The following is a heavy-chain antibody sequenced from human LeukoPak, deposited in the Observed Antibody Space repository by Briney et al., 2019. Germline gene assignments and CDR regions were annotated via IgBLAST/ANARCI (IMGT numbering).Heavy chain of an antibody. V-gene: IGHV3-30-3*02. CDR1: GFTFSSYA. J-gene: IGHJ4*02. D-gene: IGHD2-21*01. CDR3: AKEDGVVGGAHYAFDY. Sequence: GGSLRLSCAASGFTFSSYAMHWVRQAPGKGLEWVAVISYDGTSQYYTDSVKGRFTVSRDNSKNTLYLQMNSLRAEDTAVYYCAKEDGVVGGAHYAFDYWGQGTLVTVSS. CDR2: ISYDGTSQ.